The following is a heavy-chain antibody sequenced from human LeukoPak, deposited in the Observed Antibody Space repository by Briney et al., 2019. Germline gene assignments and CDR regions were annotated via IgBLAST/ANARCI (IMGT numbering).Heavy chain of an antibody. J-gene: IGHJ4*02. D-gene: IGHD3-22*01. Sequence: PGGSLRLSCAASGFTFSSYAMSWVRQAPGKGLEWVGRIKSKTDGGTIDYGAPVKGRFTISRDDSKNTLYLQMNSLKTEDTAMYHCTTGVRDSSGCYNFDYWGQGTLVTVSS. CDR2: IKSKTDGGTI. CDR3: TTGVRDSSGCYNFDY. V-gene: IGHV3-15*01. CDR1: GFTFSSYA.